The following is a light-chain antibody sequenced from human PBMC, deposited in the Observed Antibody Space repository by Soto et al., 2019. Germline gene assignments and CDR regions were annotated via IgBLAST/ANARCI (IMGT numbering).Light chain of an antibody. J-gene: IGLJ1*01. Sequence: QSVLTQPASVSGSPGQSITISCTGTSSDVGSYNLVSWYQQHPGKAPKLMIYEGSKRPSGVSNRFSGSKSGNTASLTISGLQADDEADYYCSSYAHSSIYVFGTGTKVAVL. CDR3: SSYAHSSIYV. CDR2: EGS. CDR1: SSDVGSYNL. V-gene: IGLV2-14*02.